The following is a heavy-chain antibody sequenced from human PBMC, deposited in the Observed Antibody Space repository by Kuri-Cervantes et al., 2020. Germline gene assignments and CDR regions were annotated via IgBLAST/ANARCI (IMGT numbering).Heavy chain of an antibody. CDR2: IYHSGST. V-gene: IGHV4-59*12. J-gene: IGHJ6*02. CDR3: ARDRQYYYDSSGYYQYYGMDV. Sequence: SETLSLTCTVSGGSISSYYWSWIRQPPGKGLEWIGEIYHSGSTYYNPSLKSRVTISVDTSKNQFSLKLSSVTAADTAVYYCARDRQYYYDSSGYYQYYGMDVWGQGTTVTVSS. CDR1: GGSISSYY. D-gene: IGHD3-22*01.